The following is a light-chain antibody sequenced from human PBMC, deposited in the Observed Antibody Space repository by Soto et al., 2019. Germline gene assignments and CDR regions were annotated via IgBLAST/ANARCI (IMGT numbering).Light chain of an antibody. V-gene: IGLV1-44*01. Sequence: QSVLTQPPSAFRTPGQRVTISCSGSSFNIGSNAVNWYQQLPGTAPKLLIYRNDQRPSGVPDRFSGSKSGTSASLAISGLQSEDEADYYCSAWDDSLKGVVFGGGTKLTVL. CDR1: SFNIGSNA. CDR2: RND. J-gene: IGLJ2*01. CDR3: SAWDDSLKGVV.